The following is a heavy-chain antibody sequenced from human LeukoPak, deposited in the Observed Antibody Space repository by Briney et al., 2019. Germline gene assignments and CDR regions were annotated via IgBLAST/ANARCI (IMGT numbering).Heavy chain of an antibody. D-gene: IGHD3-9*01. V-gene: IGHV4-30-4*01. Sequence: SQTLSLTCTVSGGSISSGDYYWSWIRQPPGKGLKRIGYIYYSGSTNYNPSLKSRVTISVDTSNNQFSMSLTSVTAADTAMYYCGRNAAYCIDCWGQGILVTVSS. J-gene: IGHJ1*01. CDR3: GRNAAYCIDC. CDR1: GGSISSGDYY. CDR2: IYYSGST.